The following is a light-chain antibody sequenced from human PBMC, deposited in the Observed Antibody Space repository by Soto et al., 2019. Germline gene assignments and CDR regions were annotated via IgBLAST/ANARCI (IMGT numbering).Light chain of an antibody. CDR2: GAS. V-gene: IGKV3-20*01. CDR1: QSVSRGF. CDR3: LQYGDSPQSPQT. J-gene: IGKJ1*01. Sequence: EIVLTQSPGTLSLSPGERATLSCRASQSVSRGFLAWFQQTPGQAPRLLIFGASNRATGVPDRFSGSGSGTDFTLTISRLEPEDFAVYYCLQYGDSPQSPQTFGQGTKVDIK.